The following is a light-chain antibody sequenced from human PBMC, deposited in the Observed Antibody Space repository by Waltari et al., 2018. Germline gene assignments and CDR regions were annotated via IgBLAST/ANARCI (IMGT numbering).Light chain of an antibody. V-gene: IGLV3-21*04. CDR1: KDGRKS. CDR3: LVWHSTTDHHGV. CDR2: YDS. J-gene: IGLJ2*01. Sequence: SYVVTQSPSVSVAPGETARVTCGGDKDGRKSVHGYHQRPGQAPVLVISYDSARPAGIPELFSGSNPGNTATLTISWVEADDEADYYCLVWHSTTDHHGVFGGGTKLTVL.